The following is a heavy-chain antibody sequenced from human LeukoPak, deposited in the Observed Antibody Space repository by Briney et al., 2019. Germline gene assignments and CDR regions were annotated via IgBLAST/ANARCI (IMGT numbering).Heavy chain of an antibody. D-gene: IGHD3-10*01. CDR3: AHVLLWFGDPSRAFDI. V-gene: IGHV3-30*02. CDR2: IWYDGSNK. Sequence: GGSLRLSCAASGFTFSSYGMHWVSHAPGKGLEWVAVIWYDGSNKYYADSVKGRFTISRDNSKNTLYLQMNSLRAEDTAVYYCAHVLLWFGDPSRAFDIWGQGTMVTVSS. CDR1: GFTFSSYG. J-gene: IGHJ3*02.